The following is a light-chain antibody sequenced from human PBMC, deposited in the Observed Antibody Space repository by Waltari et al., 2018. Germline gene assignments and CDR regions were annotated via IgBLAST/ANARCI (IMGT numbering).Light chain of an antibody. V-gene: IGKV2-30*01. CDR2: QVS. CDR3: MLGARPWT. J-gene: IGKJ1*01. CDR1: ESLVITDGRTY. Sequence: VVMTQSHDSLPVTLGQPASIPCRSNESLVITDGRTYLNWIHQRPGQSPRRLIYQVSDRDSGVPDRFSGSLSGTDFTLKISRVEAEDVGVYYCMLGARPWTFGPGTKVEI.